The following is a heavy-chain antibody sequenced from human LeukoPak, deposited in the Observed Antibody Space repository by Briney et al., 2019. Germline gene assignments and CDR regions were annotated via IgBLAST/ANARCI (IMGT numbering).Heavy chain of an antibody. CDR1: GGPFSGYY. Sequence: SETPSLTCAVYGGPFSGYYWSWIRQPPGKGLEWIGELNHSGSTNYDPSLKSRVTISVDTSKNQFSLKLSSVTAADTAVYYCARRGGTYYYDSSGYYRFDYWGQGTLVTVSS. D-gene: IGHD3-22*01. CDR3: ARRGGTYYYDSSGYYRFDY. CDR2: LNHSGST. J-gene: IGHJ4*02. V-gene: IGHV4-34*01.